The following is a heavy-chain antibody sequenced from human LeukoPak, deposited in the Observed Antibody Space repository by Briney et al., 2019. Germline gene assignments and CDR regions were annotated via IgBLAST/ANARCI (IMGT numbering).Heavy chain of an antibody. CDR1: GFTFSSYS. Sequence: GGSLRLSCAASGFTFSSYSMNWVRQAPGKGLEWVSSISSSSSYIYYADSVKGRFTISRDNAKNSLYLQMNSLRAEDTAVYYCARDASRPYYYDSSGWRAFDIWGQGTMVTVSS. J-gene: IGHJ3*02. CDR2: ISSSSSYI. D-gene: IGHD3-22*01. V-gene: IGHV3-21*01. CDR3: ARDASRPYYYDSSGWRAFDI.